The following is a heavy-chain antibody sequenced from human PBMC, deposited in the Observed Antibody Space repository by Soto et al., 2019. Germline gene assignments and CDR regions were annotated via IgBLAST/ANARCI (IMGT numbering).Heavy chain of an antibody. CDR2: ISYGGANN. Sequence: QVQLVESGGGVVQPGRSLGLTCAVSGFTFNSHAMHCVRQAPGKGLEWLAVISYGGANNYYADSVKGRFTISRDNSQNTLFLQMNSLRPEDTAVYYCARGPRSCSYTRCYTIDYWGQGTLVTVSS. V-gene: IGHV3-30*03. J-gene: IGHJ4*02. D-gene: IGHD2-2*02. CDR3: ARGPRSCSYTRCYTIDY. CDR1: GFTFNSHA.